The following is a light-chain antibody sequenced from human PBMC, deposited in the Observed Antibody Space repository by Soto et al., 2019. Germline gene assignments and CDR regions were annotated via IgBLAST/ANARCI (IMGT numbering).Light chain of an antibody. J-gene: IGKJ5*01. CDR1: QSVSNSH. CDR2: GVS. Sequence: EIIMTQSPATLCVTPGERATLSCRASQSVSNSHLAWHQHKPGQAPRLLIFGVSSRAAGVPLRFSGSGSGTDFTLTISSLEPEDSAVYYCQQRSNWPPITFGQGTRLE. V-gene: IGKV3D-20*02. CDR3: QQRSNWPPIT.